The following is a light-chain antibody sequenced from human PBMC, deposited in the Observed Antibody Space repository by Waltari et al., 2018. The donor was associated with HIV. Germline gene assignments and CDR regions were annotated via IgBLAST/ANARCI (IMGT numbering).Light chain of an antibody. CDR2: GKH. J-gene: IGLJ1*01. CDR1: SIRTYY. V-gene: IGLV3-19*01. CDR3: NSRDSSGDLYV. Sequence: SSELTQDPAVSVALGQTVRITCQGDSIRTYYASWYQQKPGPAPVLVFFGKHNRPSGIPDRFSGSTSGNTASLTITGAQAEDEADYYCNSRDSSGDLYVFGTATKVTVL.